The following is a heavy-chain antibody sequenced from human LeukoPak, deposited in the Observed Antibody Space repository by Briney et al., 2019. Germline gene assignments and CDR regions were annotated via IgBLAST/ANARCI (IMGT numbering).Heavy chain of an antibody. J-gene: IGHJ4*02. V-gene: IGHV1-8*01. CDR3: ARGPTRYCSGGSCYGEYYFDY. CDR2: MNPNSGNT. D-gene: IGHD2-15*01. CDR1: GYTFTSYD. Sequence: GASVKVSCKASGYTFTSYDINWVRQASGQGVEWMGWMNPNSGNTGYAQKFQGRVTMTRNTSISTAYMELSSLRSEDTAVYYCARGPTRYCSGGSCYGEYYFDYWGQGTLVTVSS.